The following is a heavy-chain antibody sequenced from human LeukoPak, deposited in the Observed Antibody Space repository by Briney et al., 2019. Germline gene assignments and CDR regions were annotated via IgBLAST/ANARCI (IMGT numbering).Heavy chain of an antibody. CDR2: ISGDGGST. J-gene: IGHJ4*02. CDR1: GFTSDDYT. Sequence: PGGSLRLSCAASGFTSDDYTMHWVRQAPGKGLEWVSLISGDGGSTYYADSVKGRFTISRDNSKNSLYLQMNSLRTEDTALYYCAKGYSSSWYGDYWGQGTLVTVSS. V-gene: IGHV3-43*02. D-gene: IGHD6-13*01. CDR3: AKGYSSSWYGDY.